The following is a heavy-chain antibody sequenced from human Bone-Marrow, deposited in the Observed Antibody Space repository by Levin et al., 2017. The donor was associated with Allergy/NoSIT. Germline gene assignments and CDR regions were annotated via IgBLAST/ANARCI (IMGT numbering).Heavy chain of an antibody. J-gene: IGHJ6*03. V-gene: IGHV5-10-1*01. CDR1: GYSFTSYW. CDR3: ARQGEYYDILTGYYPINYYYYMDV. Sequence: GESLKISCKGSGYSFTSYWISWVRQMPGKGLEWMGRIDPSDSYTNYSPSFQGHVTISADKSISTAYLQWSSLKASDTAMYYCARQGEYYDILTGYYPINYYYYMDVWGKGTTVTVSS. D-gene: IGHD3-9*01. CDR2: IDPSDSYT.